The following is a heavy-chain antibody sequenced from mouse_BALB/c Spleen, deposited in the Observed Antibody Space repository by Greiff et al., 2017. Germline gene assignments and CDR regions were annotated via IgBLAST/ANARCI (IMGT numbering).Heavy chain of an antibody. CDR2: IWAGGST. CDR3: ARCPDYDGAWFAY. CDR1: GFSLTSYG. Sequence: VMLVESGPGLVAPSQSLSITCTVSGFSLTSYGVHWVRQPPGKGLEWLGVIWAGGSTNYNSALMSRLSISKDNSKSQVFLKMNSLQTDDTAMYYCARCPDYDGAWFAYWGQGTLVTVSA. J-gene: IGHJ3*01. D-gene: IGHD2-4*01. V-gene: IGHV2-9*02.